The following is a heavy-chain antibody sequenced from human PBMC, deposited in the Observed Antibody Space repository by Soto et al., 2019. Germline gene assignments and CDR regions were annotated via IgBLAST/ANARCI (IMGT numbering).Heavy chain of an antibody. CDR2: ISGSGDNT. J-gene: IGHJ4*02. CDR1: GFTFSSYA. V-gene: IGHV3-23*01. D-gene: IGHD3-16*01. Sequence: LRLSCAASGFTFSSYAMSWVRQAPGKGLEWVSAISGSGDNTYYADSVKGRFTISRDNSENTLYLQMNSLRAEDTAVYYCAKDLYWGIAPFDYWGQGTLVTVSS. CDR3: AKDLYWGIAPFDY.